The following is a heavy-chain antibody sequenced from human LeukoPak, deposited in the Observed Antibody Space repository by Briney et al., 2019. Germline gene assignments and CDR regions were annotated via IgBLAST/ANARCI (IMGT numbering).Heavy chain of an antibody. CDR1: GFTFSSYA. V-gene: IGHV3-33*08. CDR2: IWYDGSNK. CDR3: ARDRGPTSPFDY. Sequence: PGGSLRLSCAASGFTFSSYAMHWVRQVPGKGLEWVAVIWYDGSNKYYADSVKGRFTISRDNSKNTLYLQMNSLRAEDTAVYYCARDRGPTSPFDYWGQGTLVTVSS. D-gene: IGHD5-12*01. J-gene: IGHJ4*02.